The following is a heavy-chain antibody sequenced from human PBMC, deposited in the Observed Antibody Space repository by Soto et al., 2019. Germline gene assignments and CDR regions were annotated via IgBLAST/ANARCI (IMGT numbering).Heavy chain of an antibody. V-gene: IGHV4-39*01. CDR1: GGSISSSSYY. J-gene: IGHJ4*02. Sequence: PSETLSLTCTVSGGSISSSSYYWGWIRQPPGKGLEWIGSIYYSGSTYYNPSLKSRVTISVDTSKNQFSLKLSSVTAADTAVYYCAAPDYSTGKLFDYWGQGTLVTVSS. D-gene: IGHD4-4*01. CDR3: AAPDYSTGKLFDY. CDR2: IYYSGST.